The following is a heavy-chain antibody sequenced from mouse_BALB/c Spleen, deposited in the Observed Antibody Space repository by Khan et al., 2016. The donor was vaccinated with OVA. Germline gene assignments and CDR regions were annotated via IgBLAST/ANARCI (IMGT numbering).Heavy chain of an antibody. Sequence: VQLQESGAELMKPGASVKISCKASGYTFSTYWIEWVKQRPGHGLEWIGEILPRSGSTNYNEKFKGKATFTAATSSHTAYMQLSSLTYADSAVDYCSSAARAYCYAMDYWGQGTTVTVSA. V-gene: IGHV1-9*01. CDR3: SSAARAYCYAMDY. CDR2: ILPRSGST. J-gene: IGHJ4*01. D-gene: IGHD3-1*01. CDR1: GYTFSTYW.